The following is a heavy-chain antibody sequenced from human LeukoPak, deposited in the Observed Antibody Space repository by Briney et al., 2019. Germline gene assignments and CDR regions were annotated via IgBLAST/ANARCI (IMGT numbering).Heavy chain of an antibody. CDR1: GFTFSTYA. J-gene: IGHJ6*03. CDR3: AKGHSSSWYNYYYYMYV. D-gene: IGHD6-13*01. Sequence: PGGSLRLSCAAPGFTFSTYAMSWVRQAPGKGLEWVSAISGSGGSTYYADSVKGRFTISRDNSKNTLYLQMNSLRAEDTAVYYCAKGHSSSWYNYYYYMYVWGKGTTVTVSS. V-gene: IGHV3-23*01. CDR2: ISGSGGST.